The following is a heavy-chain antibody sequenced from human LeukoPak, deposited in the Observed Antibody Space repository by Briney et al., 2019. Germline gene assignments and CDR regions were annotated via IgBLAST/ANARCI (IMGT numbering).Heavy chain of an antibody. Sequence: GGSLRLSCAASGFTFCSSAMGWVRQTPEKGLAWVSTITVGATTYYTDYVKGRFTISRDNFRNTLYLQMNSLRAEDTAVYYCMKGTSAGNKGGDYWGQGTLFIVSS. J-gene: IGHJ4*02. CDR3: MKGTSAGNKGGDY. CDR2: ITVGATT. CDR1: GFTFCSSA. V-gene: IGHV3-23*01. D-gene: IGHD6-13*01.